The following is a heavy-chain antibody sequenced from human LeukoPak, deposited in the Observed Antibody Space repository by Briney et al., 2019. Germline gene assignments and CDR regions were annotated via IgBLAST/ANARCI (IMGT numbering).Heavy chain of an antibody. Sequence: PSETLSLTCAVYGGSFSGYYWSWIRQPPGKGLEWIGYIYYSGSTNYNPSLKSRVTISVDTSRNQFSLNLSSVTAADTAVYYCAREGRGAAAGMDYWGQGTLVTVSS. CDR3: AREGRGAAAGMDY. J-gene: IGHJ4*02. CDR2: IYYSGST. D-gene: IGHD6-13*01. V-gene: IGHV4-59*01. CDR1: GGSFSGYY.